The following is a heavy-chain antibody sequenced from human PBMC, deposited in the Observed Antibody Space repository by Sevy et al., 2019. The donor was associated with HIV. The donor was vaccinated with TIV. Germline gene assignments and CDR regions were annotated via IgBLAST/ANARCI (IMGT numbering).Heavy chain of an antibody. J-gene: IGHJ6*02. V-gene: IGHV3-30-3*01. CDR3: ARDLIAAVVPTDYYYGMDV. Sequence: GSLRLSCAASGFTFSSYAMHWVRQAPGKGLEWVAVISYDGSNKYYADSVKGRFTISRDNSKNTLYLQMNSLRAEDTAVYYCARDLIAAVVPTDYYYGMDVWGQGTTVTVSS. D-gene: IGHD6-13*01. CDR1: GFTFSSYA. CDR2: ISYDGSNK.